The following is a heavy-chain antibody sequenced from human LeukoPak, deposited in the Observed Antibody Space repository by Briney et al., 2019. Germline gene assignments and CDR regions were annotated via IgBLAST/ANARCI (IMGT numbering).Heavy chain of an antibody. J-gene: IGHJ6*03. CDR3: ARAEYYYDSSGYYPRYYNYYYMDV. CDR1: GFTFSTYW. V-gene: IGHV3-74*01. D-gene: IGHD3-22*01. Sequence: GGSLRLSCAASGFTFSTYWMHWVRQAPGKGLVWVSSINSDGSSTSYTDSVRGRFTISRDNAKNTLYLQMNSLRAEDTAVFYCARAEYYYDSSGYYPRYYNYYYMDVWGKGTTVTISS. CDR2: INSDGSST.